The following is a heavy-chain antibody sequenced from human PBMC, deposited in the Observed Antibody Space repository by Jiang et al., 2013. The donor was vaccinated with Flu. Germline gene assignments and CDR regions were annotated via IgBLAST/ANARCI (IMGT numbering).Heavy chain of an antibody. V-gene: IGHV4-39*01. J-gene: IGHJ4*02. CDR3: ARLVREMIVVVSALDY. Sequence: KSRVTISVDTSKNQFSLKLGSVTAADTAVYYCARLVREMIVVVSALDYWGQGTLVTVSS. D-gene: IGHD3-22*01.